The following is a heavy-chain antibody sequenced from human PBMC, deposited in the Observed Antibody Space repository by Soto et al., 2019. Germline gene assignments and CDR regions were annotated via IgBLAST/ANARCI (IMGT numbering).Heavy chain of an antibody. D-gene: IGHD1-26*01. Sequence: QVQLVESGGGVVQPGRSLRLSCEASGFTFSGYGMHWVRQAPVKGLEWVAVISYYGTNEYYEDSVKGRFTISRDNSKNTLDMHMNSLRIEDTAVYFCAKDDPIGRYSLDAWGQGTQVTVSS. V-gene: IGHV3-30*18. CDR2: ISYYGTNE. CDR3: AKDDPIGRYSLDA. CDR1: GFTFSGYG. J-gene: IGHJ5*02.